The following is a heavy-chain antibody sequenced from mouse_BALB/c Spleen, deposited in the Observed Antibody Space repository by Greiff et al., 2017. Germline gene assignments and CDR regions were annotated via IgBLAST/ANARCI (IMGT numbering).Heavy chain of an antibody. Sequence: EVQLVESGPGLVKPSQSLSLTCSVTGYSITSGYYWNWIRQFPGNKLEWMGYISYDGSNNYNPSLKNRISITRDTSKNQFFLKLNSVTTEDTATYYCARTMITTDAFAYWGQGTLVTVSA. J-gene: IGHJ3*01. CDR1: GYSITSGYY. CDR3: ARTMITTDAFAY. V-gene: IGHV3-6*02. D-gene: IGHD2-4*01. CDR2: ISYDGSN.